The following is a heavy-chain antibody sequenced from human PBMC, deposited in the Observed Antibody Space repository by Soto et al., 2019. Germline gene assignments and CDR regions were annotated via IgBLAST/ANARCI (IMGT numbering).Heavy chain of an antibody. Sequence: GESLKISCXGSGYSFTSYWIGWVRQMPGKGLEWMGIIYPGDSDTRYSPSFQGQVTISADKSISTAYLQWSSLKASDTAMYYCARHRTGSYDFWSGYLPYYYGMDVWGQGTTVTVSS. CDR2: IYPGDSDT. J-gene: IGHJ6*02. V-gene: IGHV5-51*01. CDR1: GYSFTSYW. D-gene: IGHD3-3*01. CDR3: ARHRTGSYDFWSGYLPYYYGMDV.